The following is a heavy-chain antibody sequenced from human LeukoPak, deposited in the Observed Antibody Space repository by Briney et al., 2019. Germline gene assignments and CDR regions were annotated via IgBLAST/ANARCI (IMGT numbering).Heavy chain of an antibody. CDR3: ARGKPSYDSSGYPDYYYYMDV. CDR1: GYTFTSYV. Sequence: GASVKVSCKASGYTFTSYVISWVRQAPGQGLEWMGWISAYNGNTNYAQKLQGRATMTTDTSTSTAYMELRSLRSDDTAVYYCARGKPSYDSSGYPDYYYYMDVWGKGTTVTVSS. J-gene: IGHJ6*03. D-gene: IGHD3-22*01. V-gene: IGHV1-18*01. CDR2: ISAYNGNT.